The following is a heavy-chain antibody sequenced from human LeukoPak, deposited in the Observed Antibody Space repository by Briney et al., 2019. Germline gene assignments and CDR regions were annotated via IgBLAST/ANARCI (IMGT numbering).Heavy chain of an antibody. D-gene: IGHD3-10*01. CDR1: GGSFSSYA. CDR2: IIPILGIA. Sequence: SVTLSCNASGGSFSSYAISWVRHAPGPGLEWMGRIIPILGIANYAQKFQGRVTITADKSTSTAYMELSSLRSEDTAVYYCARDTPYYGSGSFLARPADYWGQGTLVTVSS. J-gene: IGHJ4*02. V-gene: IGHV1-69*04. CDR3: ARDTPYYGSGSFLARPADY.